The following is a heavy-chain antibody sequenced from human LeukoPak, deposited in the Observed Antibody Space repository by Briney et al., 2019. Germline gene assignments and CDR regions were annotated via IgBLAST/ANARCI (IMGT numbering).Heavy chain of an antibody. V-gene: IGHV1-2*02. D-gene: IGHD1-26*01. J-gene: IGHJ6*02. CDR1: GYTFTGYY. Sequence: ASVKVSCKASGYTFTGYYMHWVRQAPGQGLEWMGWINPNSGGTNYAQKLQGRVTMTTDTSTSTAYMELRSLRSDDTAVYYCARCRVGAIVGVAYYYGMDVWGQGTTVTVSS. CDR3: ARCRVGAIVGVAYYYGMDV. CDR2: INPNSGGT.